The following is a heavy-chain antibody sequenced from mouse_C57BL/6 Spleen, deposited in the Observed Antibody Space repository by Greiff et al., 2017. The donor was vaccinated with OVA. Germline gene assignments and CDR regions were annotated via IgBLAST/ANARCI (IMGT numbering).Heavy chain of an antibody. CDR3: ARYYYGRYWYFDV. CDR2: IYPGDGDT. D-gene: IGHD2-1*01. CDR1: GYAFSSSW. Sequence: VQLQESGPELVKPGASVKISCKASGYAFSSSWMNWVKQRPGKGLEWIGRIYPGDGDTNYNGKFKGKATLTADKSSSTAYMQLSSLTSEDSAVYFCARYYYGRYWYFDVWGTGTTVTVSS. J-gene: IGHJ1*03. V-gene: IGHV1-82*01.